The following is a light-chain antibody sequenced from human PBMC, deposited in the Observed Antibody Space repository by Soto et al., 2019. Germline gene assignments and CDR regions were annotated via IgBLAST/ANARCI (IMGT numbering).Light chain of an antibody. CDR1: SSNIGRNY. J-gene: IGLJ1*01. CDR3: ASWVDRLRGYV. V-gene: IGLV1-47*02. CDR2: GNT. Sequence: QSVLGQPPSASGTPGQRVTISCSGSSSNIGRNYIYWYQQLPGTAPKLLIYGNTQRPSGVPDRFSGSKSGTSVSLAISGLRSEDEADYYCASWVDRLRGYVFGTGTKVTVL.